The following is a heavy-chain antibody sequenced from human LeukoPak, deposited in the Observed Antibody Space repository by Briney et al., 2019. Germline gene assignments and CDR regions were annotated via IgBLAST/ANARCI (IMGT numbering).Heavy chain of an antibody. D-gene: IGHD2-15*01. CDR2: IGTAGDT. Sequence: GGSLRPSCAASGFTFSSYDMHWVRQATGKGLGWVSAIGTAGDTYYPGSVKGRFTISRENAKNSLYLQMNSLRTGDTAVYYCARAPLGSHMDVWGKGTTVTVSS. V-gene: IGHV3-13*01. CDR1: GFTFSSYD. CDR3: ARAPLGSHMDV. J-gene: IGHJ6*03.